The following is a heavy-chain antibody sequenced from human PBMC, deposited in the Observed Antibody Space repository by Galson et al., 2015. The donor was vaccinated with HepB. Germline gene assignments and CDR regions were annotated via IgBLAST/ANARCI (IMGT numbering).Heavy chain of an antibody. CDR2: VNDSGST. CDR3: ARRGYSYALRAYYYYYMDV. Sequence: ETLSLTCAVYIGSFSGYYWTWIRQSPEKGLEWIGEVNDSGSTNYSPSLKSRVSISVDTSKNQFSLKLTSVTAADTAVYYCARRGYSYALRAYYYYYMDVWGEGTTVTVSS. D-gene: IGHD5-18*01. V-gene: IGHV4-34*01. J-gene: IGHJ6*03. CDR1: IGSFSGYY.